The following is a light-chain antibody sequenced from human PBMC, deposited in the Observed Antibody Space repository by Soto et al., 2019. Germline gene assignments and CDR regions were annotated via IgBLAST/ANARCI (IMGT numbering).Light chain of an antibody. CDR1: QRISTY. Sequence: DIQMTQSPSSLSASVEDRVTITCRASQRISTYLNWYQQKPGKAPKFLIYDASNLQSGVPSRFSGGGSGTDFTLTISSLQPEDFATYYCQQSYSTPRTFGQGTKVDIK. CDR2: DAS. J-gene: IGKJ1*01. V-gene: IGKV1-39*01. CDR3: QQSYSTPRT.